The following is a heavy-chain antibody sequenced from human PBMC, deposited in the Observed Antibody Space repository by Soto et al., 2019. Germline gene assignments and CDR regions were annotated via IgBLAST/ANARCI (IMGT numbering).Heavy chain of an antibody. CDR2: VSKDGSNT. J-gene: IGHJ3*02. D-gene: IGHD1-26*01. CDR3: ARDIWWEPGGDAFHI. Sequence: QVQLVESGGGVVQPGRSLRLSCAASGFTFNFFAMHWVRQAPGKGLEWVAAVSKDGSNTYYADSVKGRFTISRDNPKNTLDLQMNSLRVEDTAVYYCARDIWWEPGGDAFHIWGQGTMVTVSP. CDR1: GFTFNFFA. V-gene: IGHV3-30-3*01.